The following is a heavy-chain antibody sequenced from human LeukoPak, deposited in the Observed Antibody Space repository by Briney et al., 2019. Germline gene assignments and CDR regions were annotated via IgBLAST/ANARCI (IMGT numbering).Heavy chain of an antibody. D-gene: IGHD4-17*01. Sequence: ASETLSLTCTVSGGSISSYYWSWIRQRPGRGLEWIGYIYYSGSTNYNPSLKRRVTISVDTSKNQFSLTLSSVTAADTAVYYCARSPLTYGDYDYWGQGTLVTVSS. CDR2: IYYSGST. V-gene: IGHV4-59*01. CDR1: GGSISSYY. J-gene: IGHJ4*02. CDR3: ARSPLTYGDYDY.